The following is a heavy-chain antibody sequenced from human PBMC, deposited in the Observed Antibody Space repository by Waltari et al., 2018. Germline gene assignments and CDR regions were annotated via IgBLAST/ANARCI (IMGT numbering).Heavy chain of an antibody. D-gene: IGHD3-10*01. CDR2: INHSGST. CDR3: AIITMVRGWPDY. CDR1: GGSFSGYY. Sequence: QVQLQQWGAGLLKPSETLSLTCAVYGGSFSGYYWSWIRQPPGKGLEWIGEINHSGSTNYNPSLKRRVTISVDTSKNQFSRKLSSVTAADTAVYYCAIITMVRGWPDYWGQGTLVTVSS. V-gene: IGHV4-34*01. J-gene: IGHJ4*02.